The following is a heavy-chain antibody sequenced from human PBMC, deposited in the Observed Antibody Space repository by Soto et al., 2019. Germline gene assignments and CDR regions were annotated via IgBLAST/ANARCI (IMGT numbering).Heavy chain of an antibody. V-gene: IGHV5-51*01. CDR3: AASIFYYGMDV. J-gene: IGHJ6*02. Sequence: GESLKISCKGSGYTFTNYWISGVRQMPGKGLEWMGIIYPGDSDTKYNPSFQGQVTISADKSITTTYLRWTSLKASDTAIYYYAASIFYYGMDVWGQGTTVTVSS. CDR1: GYTFTNYW. CDR2: IYPGDSDT.